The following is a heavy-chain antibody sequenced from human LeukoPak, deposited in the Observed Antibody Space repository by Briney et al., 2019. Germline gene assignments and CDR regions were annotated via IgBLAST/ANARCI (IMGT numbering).Heavy chain of an antibody. CDR3: ARDGDVVVPAAITDYYYYYYMDV. D-gene: IGHD2-2*01. Sequence: GGSLRLSCAASGFTFSSYAMHWVRQAPGKGLEWVAVISYDGSNKYYADSVKGRFTISRDNSKNTLYLQMNSLRAEDTAVYYCARDGDVVVPAAITDYYYYYYMDVWGKGTTVTVSS. V-gene: IGHV3-30-3*01. CDR2: ISYDGSNK. CDR1: GFTFSSYA. J-gene: IGHJ6*03.